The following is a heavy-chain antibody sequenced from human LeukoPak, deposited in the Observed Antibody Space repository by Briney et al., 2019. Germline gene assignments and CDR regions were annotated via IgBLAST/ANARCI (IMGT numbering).Heavy chain of an antibody. D-gene: IGHD3-3*01. CDR2: INTNTGNP. V-gene: IGHV7-4-1*02. CDR3: ARDSRVYFDFWSGHYTGANWFDP. J-gene: IGHJ5*02. Sequence: ASVKVSCKASGYTFTSYAMNWVRQAPGQGLEWMGWINTNTGNPTYAQAFTGRFLFSLDTSVSTAYLQINTLKAEDTAVYYCARDSRVYFDFWSGHYTGANWFDPWGQGTLVTVSS. CDR1: GYTFTSYA.